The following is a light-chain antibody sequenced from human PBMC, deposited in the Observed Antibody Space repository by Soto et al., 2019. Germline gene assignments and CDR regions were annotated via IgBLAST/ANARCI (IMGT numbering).Light chain of an antibody. V-gene: IGKV3-20*01. CDR1: QSVISRD. J-gene: IGKJ2*01. CDR3: QHYANLQYT. Sequence: EIVLTQSPGTLSLSPGERATLSCKTSQSVISRDLAWYQQKPCQAPRLLIYGASSRASGIPDRFSGSGSGTDFTLTINRLEPADFAVYYCQHYANLQYTFGQGTNLQIK. CDR2: GAS.